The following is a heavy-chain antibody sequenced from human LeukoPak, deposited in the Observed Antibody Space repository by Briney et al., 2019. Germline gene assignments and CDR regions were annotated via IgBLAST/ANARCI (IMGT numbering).Heavy chain of an antibody. Sequence: PSGSLSLTCAVSGGSILSTNWWSWVRQPPGKGLEWIGDGHLNSSTNYNPSVEGRVTMSIDKSKNHLSLEVISVTAADTAMYYCTRESGASSPFGFWGQGTLVTVSS. CDR1: GGSILSTNW. J-gene: IGHJ4*02. CDR2: GHLNSST. CDR3: TRESGASSPFGF. V-gene: IGHV4-4*02. D-gene: IGHD6-6*01.